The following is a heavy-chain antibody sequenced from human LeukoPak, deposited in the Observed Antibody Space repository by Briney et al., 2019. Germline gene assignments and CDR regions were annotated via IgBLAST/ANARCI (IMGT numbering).Heavy chain of an antibody. CDR2: MKSDRSTT. D-gene: IGHD5-18*01. V-gene: IGHV3-74*01. J-gene: IGHJ4*02. Sequence: GGPLRLSCGASGFTYSSYWMHWLRQAPGKGLVGVSRMKSDRSTTTYADSVKGRFTISRDNAQNTVYLQMNRLRAEDTAVYYCARVVDTHFDYWGQGTLVTVSS. CDR3: ARVVDTHFDY. CDR1: GFTYSSYW.